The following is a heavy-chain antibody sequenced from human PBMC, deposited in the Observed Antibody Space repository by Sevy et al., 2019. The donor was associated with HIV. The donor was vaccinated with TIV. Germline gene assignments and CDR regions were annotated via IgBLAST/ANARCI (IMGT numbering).Heavy chain of an antibody. Sequence: GGSLRLSCAASGFTFRTYSMNWVRQAPGKGLEWLSSISDDSRYIYYSDSVKGRFTISRANAKNFLFLQMNNLRVEDTAIYYCARDFTVFGVVSGIDYWGQGNLVTVS. CDR1: GFTFRTYS. V-gene: IGHV3-21*04. CDR2: ISDDSRYI. J-gene: IGHJ4*02. CDR3: ARDFTVFGVVSGIDY. D-gene: IGHD3-3*01.